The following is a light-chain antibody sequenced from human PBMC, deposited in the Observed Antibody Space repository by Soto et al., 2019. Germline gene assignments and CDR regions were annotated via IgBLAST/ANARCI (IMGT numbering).Light chain of an antibody. CDR3: QQYGSSPRT. Sequence: EIVLTQSPGTLSLSPGERATLSCRASQSVSSSYLAWYQQKPGQAPRLLIYGASSRATGIPGRFSGSGSGTDFTLTINRLEPEEFAVYYCQQYGSSPRTFGQGTKVEIK. V-gene: IGKV3-20*01. CDR2: GAS. J-gene: IGKJ1*01. CDR1: QSVSSSY.